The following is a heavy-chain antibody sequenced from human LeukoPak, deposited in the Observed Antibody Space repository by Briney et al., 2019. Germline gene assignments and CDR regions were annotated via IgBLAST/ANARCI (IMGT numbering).Heavy chain of an antibody. V-gene: IGHV4-34*01. CDR2: INHSGST. CDR3: ARGRYCSSTSCYMFWFDP. Sequence: SETLSLTCAVYGGSFSGYYWSWIRQPPGKGLEWIGEINHSGSTNYNPSLKSRVTISVDTSKNQFSPKLSSVTAADTAVYYCARGRYCSSTSCYMFWFDPWGQGTLVTASS. D-gene: IGHD2-2*02. J-gene: IGHJ5*02. CDR1: GGSFSGYY.